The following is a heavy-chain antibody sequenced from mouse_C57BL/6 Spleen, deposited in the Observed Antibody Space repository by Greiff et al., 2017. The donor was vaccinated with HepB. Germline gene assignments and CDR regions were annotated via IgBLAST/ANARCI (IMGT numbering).Heavy chain of an antibody. D-gene: IGHD1-1*01. J-gene: IGHJ1*03. CDR1: GFSLTSYA. CDR3: ARTPIYYYGSSSPWYFDV. CDR2: IWTGGGT. Sequence: VMLVESGPGLVAPSQSLSITCTVSGFSLTSYAISWVRQPPGKGLEWLGVIWTGGGTNYNSALKSRLSISKDNSKSQVFLKMNSLQTDDTARYYCARTPIYYYGSSSPWYFDVWGTGTTVTVSS. V-gene: IGHV2-9-1*01.